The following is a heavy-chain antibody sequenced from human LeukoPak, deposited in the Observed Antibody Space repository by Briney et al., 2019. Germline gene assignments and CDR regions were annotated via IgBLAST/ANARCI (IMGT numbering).Heavy chain of an antibody. J-gene: IGHJ3*02. CDR2: IYSDAST. V-gene: IGHV3-53*01. D-gene: IGHD6-19*01. CDR3: ARDTTPRYSSGWFDAFDI. Sequence: GGSLRLSCAASEFTVSSNYMNWVRQAPGMGLEWVSIIYSDASTYYADSVKGRFTISRDTSKNTVSLQMNSLRAEDTAVYYCARDTTPRYSSGWFDAFDIWGQGTMITVSS. CDR1: EFTVSSNY.